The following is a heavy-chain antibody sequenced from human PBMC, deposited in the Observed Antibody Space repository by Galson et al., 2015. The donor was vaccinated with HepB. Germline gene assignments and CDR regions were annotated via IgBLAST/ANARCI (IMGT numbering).Heavy chain of an antibody. J-gene: IGHJ4*02. V-gene: IGHV3-23*01. CDR2: ITGHDEST. D-gene: IGHD6-13*01. CDR1: GFTFRIYA. CDR3: AKSSPSSWPSSDS. Sequence: SLRLSCAASGFTFRIYAMNWVRQAPGKGLEWVSTITGHDESTYYADSVKGRFTISRDNSRNMLFLHVSSLRAEDTAIYYCAKSSPSSWPSSDSWGQGTLVTVSS.